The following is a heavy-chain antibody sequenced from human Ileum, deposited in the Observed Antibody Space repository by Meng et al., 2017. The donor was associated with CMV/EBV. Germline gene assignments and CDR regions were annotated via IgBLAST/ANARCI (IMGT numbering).Heavy chain of an antibody. CDR1: GFTFSSYE. D-gene: IGHD3-3*01. CDR3: VRTNYDYWSDYSRFFDY. J-gene: IGHJ4*02. CDR2: ISATASTI. V-gene: IGHV3-48*03. Sequence: GESLKISCAASGFTFSSYEMNWVRPAPGKGLEWVSYISATASTIYYADSVKGRFTISRDNARNSLYLQVNSLTAEDTAVYYCVRTNYDYWSDYSRFFDYWGQGTLVTVSS.